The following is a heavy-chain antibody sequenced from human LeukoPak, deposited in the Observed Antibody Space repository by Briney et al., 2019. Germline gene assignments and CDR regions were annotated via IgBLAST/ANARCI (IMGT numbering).Heavy chain of an antibody. CDR1: GFTFSSYS. CDR2: ISSSSSYI. D-gene: IGHD2-8*01. Sequence: GGSLRLSCAASGFTFSSYSMNWVRQAPGKGLEWVSSISSSSSYIYYADSVKGRFTISRDNAKNSLYLQMNSLRAEDTAVYYCARSPSEWRHDAFDIWGQGTMVTVSS. CDR3: ARSPSEWRHDAFDI. V-gene: IGHV3-21*01. J-gene: IGHJ3*02.